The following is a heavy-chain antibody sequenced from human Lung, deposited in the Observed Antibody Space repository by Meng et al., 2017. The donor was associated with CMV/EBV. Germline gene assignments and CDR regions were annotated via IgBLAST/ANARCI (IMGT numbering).Heavy chain of an antibody. D-gene: IGHD3-22*01. J-gene: IGHJ4*02. V-gene: IGHV3-23*01. CDR3: AKSVAYYDSRGHLCGYYFDY. CDR1: GFPFRDYA. CDR2: IRGSGDTT. Sequence: GESLKISCSASGFPFRDYAMSWVRQAPGKGLEWVSGIRGSGDTTYYADSVRGRFTISRDSSKNTLYVQMNSLRAEDTAVYYCAKSVAYYDSRGHLCGYYFDYWGQGTLVTVSS.